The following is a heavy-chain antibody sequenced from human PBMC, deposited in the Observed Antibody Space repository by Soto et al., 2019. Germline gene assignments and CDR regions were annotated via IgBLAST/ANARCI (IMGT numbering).Heavy chain of an antibody. Sequence: QVQLVQSGAEVKQPGSSVKVSCTVTGGPFSRHKINWVRQAPGQGLEWLGVIIPIFATPNYAQKFQDRVTVTADESTYTVYMELSSLRSDDTAMYYCARRQGTVAVGSSTLDEYYGMDVWGQGTTVTVSS. V-gene: IGHV1-69*01. CDR3: ARRQGTVAVGSSTLDEYYGMDV. CDR2: IIPIFATP. CDR1: GGPFSRHK. J-gene: IGHJ6*02. D-gene: IGHD2-15*01.